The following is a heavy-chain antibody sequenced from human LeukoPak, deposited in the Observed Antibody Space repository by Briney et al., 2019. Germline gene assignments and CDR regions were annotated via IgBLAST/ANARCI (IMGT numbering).Heavy chain of an antibody. Sequence: PGGSLRLSCAASGFSLSDYSMTWVRQAPGKGLEWVSYISSGSSNIYYADSVKGRFTISRDNAEKSLYLQMNSLRAEDTAVYYCAREGAAADTHWFDPWGQGTLVTASS. D-gene: IGHD6-13*01. CDR3: AREGAAADTHWFDP. J-gene: IGHJ5*02. CDR2: ISSGSSNI. V-gene: IGHV3-48*01. CDR1: GFSLSDYS.